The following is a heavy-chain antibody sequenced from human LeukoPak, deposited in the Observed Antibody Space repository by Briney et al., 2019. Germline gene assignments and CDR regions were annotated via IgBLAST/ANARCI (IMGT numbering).Heavy chain of an antibody. Sequence: PSETLSLTCAVYGGSFSGYYWSWIRQPPGKGLEWIGEINHSGSTNYNPSLKSRVTISVDTSKNQFSLKLSSVTAADTAVYYCARHIVVVTDYRHGWFDPWGQGALVTVSS. CDR3: ARHIVVVTDYRHGWFDP. V-gene: IGHV4-34*01. CDR2: INHSGST. CDR1: GGSFSGYY. J-gene: IGHJ5*02. D-gene: IGHD2-21*02.